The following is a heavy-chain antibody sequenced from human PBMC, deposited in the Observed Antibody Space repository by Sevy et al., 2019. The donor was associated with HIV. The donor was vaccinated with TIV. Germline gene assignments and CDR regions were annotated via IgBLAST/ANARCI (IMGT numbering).Heavy chain of an antibody. CDR2: IVVGSGNT. Sequence: ASVKVSCKASGFTFTSSAVQWVRQARGQRLEWIGWIVVGSGNTNYAQKFQERVTITRDMSTSTAYMELSSLRSEDTAVYYCAAGSIGNYDILTGRGGYYYYGMDVWGQRTTVTVSS. V-gene: IGHV1-58*01. J-gene: IGHJ6*02. D-gene: IGHD3-9*01. CDR3: AAGSIGNYDILTGRGGYYYYGMDV. CDR1: GFTFTSSA.